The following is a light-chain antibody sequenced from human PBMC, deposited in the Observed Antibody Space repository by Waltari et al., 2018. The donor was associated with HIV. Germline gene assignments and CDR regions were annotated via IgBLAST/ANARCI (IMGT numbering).Light chain of an antibody. V-gene: IGKV1-39*01. Sequence: DIQMTQSPSSLSASVGDRVSITCRASQSISSHLNWYQQKPGKAPKLLIYAASSLESGVPSRFSARGSGTDFTLTISSLQPEDFATYHCQQSHCHPLTFGGGTKVEIK. CDR2: AAS. CDR3: QQSHCHPLT. J-gene: IGKJ4*01. CDR1: QSISSH.